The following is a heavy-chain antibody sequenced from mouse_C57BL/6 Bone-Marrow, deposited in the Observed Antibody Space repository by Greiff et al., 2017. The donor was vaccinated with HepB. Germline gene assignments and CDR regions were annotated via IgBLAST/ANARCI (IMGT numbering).Heavy chain of an antibody. CDR2: ISNLAYSI. CDR3: ARPYYYGSSYAMDY. CDR1: GFTFSDYG. D-gene: IGHD1-1*01. J-gene: IGHJ4*01. Sequence: EVKLVESGGGLVQPGGSLKLSCAASGFTFSDYGMAWVRQAPRKGPEWVAFISNLAYSIYYADTVTGRFTISRENAKNTLYLEMSSLMSEDMAMYYCARPYYYGSSYAMDYWGQGTSVTVSS. V-gene: IGHV5-15*04.